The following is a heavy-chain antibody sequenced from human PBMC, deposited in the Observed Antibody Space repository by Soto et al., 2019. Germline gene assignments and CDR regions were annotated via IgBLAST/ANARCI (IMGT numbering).Heavy chain of an antibody. Sequence: QVQLVQSGAEVKKPGASVKVSCKASGYTFTSYDINWVRQATGQGLEWMVWVNPNNGHTGYAQKFQGRVTMTRNTSISTAYMELDSLRSEDTAVYYCVRLFYYGSGSWVEWGQGTLVTVSS. V-gene: IGHV1-8*01. J-gene: IGHJ4*02. CDR2: VNPNNGHT. D-gene: IGHD3-10*01. CDR1: GYTFTSYD. CDR3: VRLFYYGSGSWVE.